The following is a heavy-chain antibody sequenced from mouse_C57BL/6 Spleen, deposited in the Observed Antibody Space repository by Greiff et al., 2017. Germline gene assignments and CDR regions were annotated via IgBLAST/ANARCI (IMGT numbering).Heavy chain of an antibody. J-gene: IGHJ2*01. CDR1: GYTFTDYN. D-gene: IGHD2-3*01. CDR3: ARAHDGYSYYFDD. V-gene: IGHV1-18*01. CDR2: INPNNGGT. Sequence: EVQLQQSGPELVKPGASVKIPCKASGYTFTDYNMDWVKQSHGKSLEWIGDINPNNGGTIYNQKFKGKATLTVDKSSSTAYMELRSLTSEDTAVYYCARAHDGYSYYFDDWGQGTTLTVSS.